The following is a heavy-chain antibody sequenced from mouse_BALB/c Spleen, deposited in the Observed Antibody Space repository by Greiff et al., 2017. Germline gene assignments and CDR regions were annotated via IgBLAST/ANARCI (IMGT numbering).Heavy chain of an antibody. J-gene: IGHJ3*01. Sequence: QVHVKQSGAELVRPGTSVKISCKASGYTFTNYWLGWVKQRPGHGLEWIGDIYPGGGYTNYNEKFKGKATLTADTSSSTAYMQLSSLTSEDSAVYFCARRGGNYRFAYWGQGTLVTVSA. D-gene: IGHD2-1*01. CDR3: ARRGGNYRFAY. CDR2: IYPGGGYT. V-gene: IGHV1-63*02. CDR1: GYTFTNYW.